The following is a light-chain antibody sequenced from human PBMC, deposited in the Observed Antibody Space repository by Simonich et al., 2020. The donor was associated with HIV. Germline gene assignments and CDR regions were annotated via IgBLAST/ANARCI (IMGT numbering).Light chain of an antibody. Sequence: DIVMTQSPDSLAVSMGERAAINRKSSQSVLSTTNNKNYLAWYQQKPGQPPKLLIYWASTRESGVPDRFSGSGSGTDFTLTISSLQAEDVAVYYCQQYYSPLLTFGGGTKVEIK. J-gene: IGKJ4*01. CDR2: WAS. CDR3: QQYYSPLLT. CDR1: QSVLSTTNNKNY. V-gene: IGKV4-1*01.